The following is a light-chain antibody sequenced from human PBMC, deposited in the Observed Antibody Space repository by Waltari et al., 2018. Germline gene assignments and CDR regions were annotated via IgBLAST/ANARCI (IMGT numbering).Light chain of an antibody. J-gene: IGLJ3*02. CDR3: LCYDSSLSGWV. CDR1: SDTIGAGYG. CDR2: TNT. V-gene: IGLV1-40*01. Sequence: QAVPTPPPSATGAPGQRVTITCTGTSDTIGAGYGVPRYRHLPGTAPKLLIYTNTNRPSGVPDRFSGSKSGTSASLAITGLQAEDETDYYCLCYDSSLSGWVFGGGTKLTVL.